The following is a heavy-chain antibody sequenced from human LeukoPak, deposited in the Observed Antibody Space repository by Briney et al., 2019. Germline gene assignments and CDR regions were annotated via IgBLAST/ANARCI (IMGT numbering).Heavy chain of an antibody. CDR1: GFTFSSSA. J-gene: IGHJ4*02. Sequence: GGSLRLSCAASGFTFSSSAMSWVRQVPGKGLEWVSGISASGGSTYYADSVRGRFTISRDNSKNTLYLQMNSLRAEDTAVYYCAKGPPFDYWGQGTLVTVSS. CDR3: AKGPPFDY. V-gene: IGHV3-23*01. CDR2: ISASGGST.